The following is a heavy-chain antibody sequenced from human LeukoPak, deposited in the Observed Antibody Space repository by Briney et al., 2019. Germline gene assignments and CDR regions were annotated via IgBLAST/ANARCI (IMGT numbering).Heavy chain of an antibody. V-gene: IGHV1-2*02. Sequence: ASVKVSCKASGYTFTGYYLHWVRQAPGQGLQWMGWINPDSGDTNCAQKFLDRVTMTRDTSISTAFMDLSRLRSDDTAVYYCARVVTESYDILTGYPEKEYFQHWGQGTLVTVSS. CDR1: GYTFTGYY. J-gene: IGHJ1*01. CDR2: INPDSGDT. CDR3: ARVVTESYDILTGYPEKEYFQH. D-gene: IGHD3-9*01.